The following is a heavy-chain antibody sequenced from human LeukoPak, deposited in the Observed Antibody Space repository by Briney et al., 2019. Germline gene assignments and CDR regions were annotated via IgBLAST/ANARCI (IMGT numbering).Heavy chain of an antibody. Sequence: SQTLSLTCTVSGGSISSGGYYWSWIRQPPGKGLEWIGYIYHSGSTYYNPSLKSRVTISVDRSKNRFSLKLSSVTAADTAVYYCARAPAGITIFGVAPDYWGQGTLVTVSS. CDR2: IYHSGST. D-gene: IGHD3-3*01. CDR1: GGSISSGGYY. J-gene: IGHJ4*02. V-gene: IGHV4-30-2*01. CDR3: ARAPAGITIFGVAPDY.